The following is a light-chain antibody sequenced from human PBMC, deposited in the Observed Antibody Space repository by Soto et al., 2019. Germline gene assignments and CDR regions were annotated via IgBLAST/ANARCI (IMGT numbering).Light chain of an antibody. CDR2: EAS. Sequence: DIQMTQSPSTLSASVGDKVTITCRASQSISSWLAWYQQKPVKALKVLIHEASSLESGVSSRFSGSGSGTEFTLTFSSLQPDDFATYYCQQYNSNSETFGQGTKVDIK. CDR1: QSISSW. CDR3: QQYNSNSET. J-gene: IGKJ1*01. V-gene: IGKV1-5*03.